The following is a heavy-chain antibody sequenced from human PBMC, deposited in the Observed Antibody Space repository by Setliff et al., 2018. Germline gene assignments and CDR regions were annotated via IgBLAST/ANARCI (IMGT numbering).Heavy chain of an antibody. Sequence: PSETLSLTCTVSGGSINSMSYYWGWIRQPPGKGLEWIGNIYHSGSSYYNPSLRRRVTITVDTSKNQFSLIPRSVTAADTAVYYCAKEYVVKSFVSNSHQHYGLDVWGQGTTVTVSS. CDR3: AKEYVVKSFVSNSHQHYGLDV. CDR2: IYHSGSS. V-gene: IGHV4-39*07. D-gene: IGHD2-21*01. J-gene: IGHJ6*02. CDR1: GGSINSMSYY.